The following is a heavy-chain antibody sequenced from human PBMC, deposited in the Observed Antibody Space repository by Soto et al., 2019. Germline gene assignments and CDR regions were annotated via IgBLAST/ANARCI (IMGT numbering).Heavy chain of an antibody. CDR3: ARDNNGDYFDY. D-gene: IGHD4-17*01. CDR2: IYYSGST. Sequence: SETLSLTCTVSGGSISSYYWSWIRQPPGKGLEWIGYIYYSGSTNYNPSLKSRVTISVDTSKNQFSLKLSSVTAADTAVYYCARDNNGDYFDYWGQGTLVTVSS. J-gene: IGHJ4*02. V-gene: IGHV4-59*01. CDR1: GGSISSYY.